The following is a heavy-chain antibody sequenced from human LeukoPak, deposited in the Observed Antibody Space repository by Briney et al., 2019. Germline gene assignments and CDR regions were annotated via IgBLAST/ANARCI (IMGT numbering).Heavy chain of an antibody. D-gene: IGHD5-18*01. J-gene: IGHJ4*02. V-gene: IGHV3-30*02. CDR3: AKVDTAMAVLDY. CDR2: IRYDGSNK. CDR1: GFTFSSYG. Sequence: GGSLRLSCAASGFTFSSYGMHWVRQAPGKGLEWVAFIRYDGSNKYYADSVKGRFTISRDNSKNTLYLQMNSLRAEDTAVYYCAKVDTAMAVLDYWGQGTLVTVSS.